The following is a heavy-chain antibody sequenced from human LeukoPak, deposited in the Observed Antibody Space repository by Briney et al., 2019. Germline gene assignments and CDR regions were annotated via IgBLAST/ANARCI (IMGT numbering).Heavy chain of an antibody. CDR3: ARDVDSSGWFSL. J-gene: IGHJ4*02. CDR2: IKQDGSEK. Sequence: QSGGSLRLSCVASGFTFSSRDWMTWVRQAPGKGLEWVANIKQDGSEKNYADSVKGRFTISRDNAKNSLYLQVNSLRAEDTALYYCARDVDSSGWFSLWGQGTLVTVSS. D-gene: IGHD6-19*01. CDR1: GFTFSSRDW. V-gene: IGHV3-7*03.